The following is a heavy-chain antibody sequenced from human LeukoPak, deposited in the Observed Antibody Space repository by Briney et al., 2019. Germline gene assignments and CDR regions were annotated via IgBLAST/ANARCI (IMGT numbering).Heavy chain of an antibody. CDR1: GGSISSGDYY. Sequence: SETLSLTCTVSGGSISSGDYYWGWIRQPPGKGLEWIGSIYYSGSTYYNPSLKSRVTISVDTSKNQFSLKLSSVTAADTAVYYCASPGEEGYFDLWGRGTLVTVSS. V-gene: IGHV4-39*01. CDR3: ASPGEEGYFDL. J-gene: IGHJ2*01. D-gene: IGHD1-1*01. CDR2: IYYSGST.